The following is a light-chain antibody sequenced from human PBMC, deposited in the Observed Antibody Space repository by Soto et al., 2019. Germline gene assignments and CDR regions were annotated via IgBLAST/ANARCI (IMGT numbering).Light chain of an antibody. Sequence: EIVMTQSPATLSVSPGERATLSCRASQSVSSGYLAWYQQKPGQGPRLFIYGASSRATGIPDRFSGSGSGTDFTLTISRLEPEDFAVYYCQQYGSSPPVTFGQGTKVDI. V-gene: IGKV3-20*01. CDR1: QSVSSGY. CDR2: GAS. CDR3: QQYGSSPPVT. J-gene: IGKJ1*01.